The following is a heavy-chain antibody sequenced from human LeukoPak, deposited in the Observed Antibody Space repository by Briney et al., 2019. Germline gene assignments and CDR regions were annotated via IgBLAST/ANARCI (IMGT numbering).Heavy chain of an antibody. V-gene: IGHV4-39*02. CDR1: GGSIRNSGYY. J-gene: IGHJ3*02. Sequence: SETLSLTCAVSGGSIRNSGYYWGWIRQPPGKGLEWVGSINDGGHIFYSPSLKSRGTISVDTSKNHFSLKLSSVTAADTAVYYCARQIAVAGEWAFDIWGQGTMVTVSS. CDR3: ARQIAVAGEWAFDI. CDR2: INDGGHI. D-gene: IGHD6-19*01.